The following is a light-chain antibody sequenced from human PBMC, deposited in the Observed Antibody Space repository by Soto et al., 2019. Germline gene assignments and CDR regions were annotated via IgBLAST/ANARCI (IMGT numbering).Light chain of an antibody. J-gene: IGKJ4*01. V-gene: IGKV1D-12*01. CDR1: QGINNC. CDR2: TTS. CDR3: QQANSFPLT. Sequence: DIQVTQSPSSVSASVGDRVTITCRASQGINNCLAWYQQKPGKAPNLLIYTTSNLQIGVPSRFSGSGSGTDFTLTISSLQPEDFATYYCQQANSFPLTFGGGTKVEIK.